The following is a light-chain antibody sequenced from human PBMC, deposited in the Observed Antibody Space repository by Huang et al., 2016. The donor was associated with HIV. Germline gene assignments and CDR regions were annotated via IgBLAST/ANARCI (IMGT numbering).Light chain of an antibody. J-gene: IGKJ1*01. CDR1: QSVSSN. CDR2: GAS. Sequence: EIVMTQSPATLSVSPGERVTLSCRASQSVSSNLAWYQHKIGQAPRLLIYGASTRATGIPARVSGSASGTEFTLTISSLQSEDFAVYYCQQYNNWPPWTFGQGTKVEIK. V-gene: IGKV3-15*01. CDR3: QQYNNWPPWT.